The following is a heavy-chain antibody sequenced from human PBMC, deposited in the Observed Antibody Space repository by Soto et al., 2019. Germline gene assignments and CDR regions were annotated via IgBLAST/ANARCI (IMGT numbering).Heavy chain of an antibody. CDR3: ARSHLYYDSRGFPDY. CDR2: ISSSGSTI. J-gene: IGHJ4*02. Sequence: GGSLRLSCAASGFTFSDYYMSWIRQAPGKGLEWVSYISSSGSTIYYADSVKGRFTISRDNAKNSLYLQMNSLRAEDTAVYYCARSHLYYDSRGFPDYWGQGTLVIVSS. D-gene: IGHD3-22*01. V-gene: IGHV3-11*01. CDR1: GFTFSDYY.